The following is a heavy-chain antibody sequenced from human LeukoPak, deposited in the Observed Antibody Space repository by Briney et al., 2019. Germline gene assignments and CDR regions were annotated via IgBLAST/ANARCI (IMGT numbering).Heavy chain of an antibody. CDR2: ISSSSSTI. CDR1: GFTFSSYS. D-gene: IGHD3-10*01. V-gene: IGHV3-48*01. CDR3: AREGPYYYGSGSYFDAFDI. J-gene: IGHJ3*02. Sequence: GGSLRLSRAASGFTFSSYSMNWVRQAPGKGLEWVSYISSSSSTIYYADSVKGRFTISRDNAKNSLYLQMNSLRAEDTAVYYCAREGPYYYGSGSYFDAFDIWGQGTMVTVSS.